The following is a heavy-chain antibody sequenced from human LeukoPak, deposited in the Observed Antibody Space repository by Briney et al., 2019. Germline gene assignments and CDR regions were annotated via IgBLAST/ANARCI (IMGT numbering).Heavy chain of an antibody. Sequence: SQTPSLTCTLSVDSICRGGHYCGSVRQHPANGLECIGDIYSSRSAYYNPSLESRVTRSIDTSKSQFSLKPTSTTPADTAVYFCARGTLRLFDYWGQGNLVTVSS. J-gene: IGHJ4*02. V-gene: IGHV4-31*03. CDR3: ARGTLRLFDY. D-gene: IGHD5/OR15-5a*01. CDR1: VDSICRGGHY. CDR2: IYSSRSA.